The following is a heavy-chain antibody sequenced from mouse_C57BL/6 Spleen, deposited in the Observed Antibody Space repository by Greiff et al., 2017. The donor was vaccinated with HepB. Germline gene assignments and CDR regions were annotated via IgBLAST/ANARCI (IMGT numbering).Heavy chain of an antibody. Sequence: VQLQQSGAELVKPGASVKMSCKASGYTFTTYPIEWMKQNHGKSLEWIGNFHPYNDDTKYNEKFKGKATLTVEKSSSTVYLELSRLTSDDSAVHYCARGISDYYGSSHWYFDVWGTGTTVTVSS. CDR2: FHPYNDDT. V-gene: IGHV1-47*01. CDR3: ARGISDYYGSSHWYFDV. J-gene: IGHJ1*03. CDR1: GYTFTTYP. D-gene: IGHD1-1*01.